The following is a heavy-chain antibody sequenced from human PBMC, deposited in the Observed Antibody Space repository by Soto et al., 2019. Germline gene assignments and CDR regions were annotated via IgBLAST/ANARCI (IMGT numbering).Heavy chain of an antibody. D-gene: IGHD6-19*01. CDR3: ARDLRGSGWYGYFDL. Sequence: EEQLVESGGGLVKPGGSLRLSCAASGFTFSRYNMNWVRQAPGKGLEWVSSVSSSSSYIYYADSLRGRFIISRDNAENSLYLQLHSLTAEDTAVYYCARDLRGSGWYGYFDLWGQGSLVTVSS. CDR2: VSSSSSYI. V-gene: IGHV3-21*01. CDR1: GFTFSRYN. J-gene: IGHJ4*02.